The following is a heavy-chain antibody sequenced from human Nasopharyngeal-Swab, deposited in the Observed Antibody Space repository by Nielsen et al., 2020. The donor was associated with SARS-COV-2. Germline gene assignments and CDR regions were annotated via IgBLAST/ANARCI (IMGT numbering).Heavy chain of an antibody. CDR3: ARVITIFGVGPYYFDY. V-gene: IGHV4-59*08. CDR2: IYYSGST. CDR1: SGSISSYY. Sequence: SETLSLTCTVSSGSISSYYWSWIRQPPGKGLEWIGYIYYSGSTNYNPSLKSRVTISVDTSKNQFSLKLSSVTAADTAVYYCARVITIFGVGPYYFDYWGQGTLVTVSS. D-gene: IGHD3-3*01. J-gene: IGHJ4*02.